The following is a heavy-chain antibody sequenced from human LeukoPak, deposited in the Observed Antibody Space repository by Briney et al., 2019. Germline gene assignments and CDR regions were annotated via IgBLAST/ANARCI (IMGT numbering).Heavy chain of an antibody. CDR2: IYPGDSDT. CDR3: ARHVIPCSSTSCTSQLYYYYYGMDV. Sequence: EESLNICCKVSGYSFTSYWICWVRQMPGKSLWWIGIIYPGDSDTRYSASFQGQVTISADKSISTAYLQWSSLKASDTAMYYCARHVIPCSSTSCTSQLYYYYYGMDVWGQGTTVTVSS. V-gene: IGHV5-51*01. CDR1: GYSFTSYW. J-gene: IGHJ6*02. D-gene: IGHD2-2*01.